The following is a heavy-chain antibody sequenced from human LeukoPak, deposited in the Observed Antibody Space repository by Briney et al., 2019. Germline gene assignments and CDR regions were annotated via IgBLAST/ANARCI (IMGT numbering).Heavy chain of an antibody. V-gene: IGHV3-30*04. J-gene: IGHJ3*02. CDR2: ISFDERNR. D-gene: IGHD3-10*01. Sequence: GRSLRLSCAASGFTFTSYAMHWVRQAPGKGLEWVAVISFDERNRYYTDSVKGRFTISRDNSKNTMYLQMNSLRAEDTAVYYCAKALWFGELDAFDIWGQGTMVTVSS. CDR3: AKALWFGELDAFDI. CDR1: GFTFTSYA.